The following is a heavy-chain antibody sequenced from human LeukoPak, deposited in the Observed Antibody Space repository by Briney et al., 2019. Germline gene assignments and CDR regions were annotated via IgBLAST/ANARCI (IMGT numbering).Heavy chain of an antibody. Sequence: SETLSLTCTVSGGSISSSIYYWGWIRQPPGKGLEWIGSIYYSGNTYYNPSLKSRVTISVDTSKNQFSLRLSSVTAADTAVYYCARLQGDWRCHYWGQGTLVTVSS. CDR3: ARLQGDWRCHY. CDR2: IYYSGNT. D-gene: IGHD2-21*02. CDR1: GGSISSSIYY. V-gene: IGHV4-39*01. J-gene: IGHJ4*02.